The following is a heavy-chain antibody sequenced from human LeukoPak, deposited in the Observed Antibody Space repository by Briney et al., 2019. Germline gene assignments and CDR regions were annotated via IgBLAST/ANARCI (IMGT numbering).Heavy chain of an antibody. Sequence: GGSQRLSCAASGFTFSSYAMGWVRQAPGKGLEWVSAISGSGGRTYYADSVKGRFTISRDKSKNTLYLRMNSLRAEDTAVYYCAKWWGLLLGAYDLWGQETMVNVSS. CDR1: GFTFSSYA. V-gene: IGHV3-23*01. D-gene: IGHD1-26*01. J-gene: IGHJ3*01. CDR2: ISGSGGRT. CDR3: AKWWGLLLGAYDL.